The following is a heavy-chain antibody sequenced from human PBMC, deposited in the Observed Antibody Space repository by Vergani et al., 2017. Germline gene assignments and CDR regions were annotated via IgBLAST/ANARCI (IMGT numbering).Heavy chain of an antibody. CDR1: GGSVSSGSYY. Sequence: QVQLQESGPGLVKPSETLSLTCTVSGGSVSSGSYYWSWIRQPAGKGLEWIGYIYYSGSTNYNPSLKSRVTISVDTSKNSLYLQMNSLRAEDTAVYYCATRTPESFDWLLSHYYYYMDVWGKGTTVTVSS. CDR2: IYYSGST. D-gene: IGHD3-9*01. CDR3: ATRTPESFDWLLSHYYYYMDV. V-gene: IGHV4-61*10. J-gene: IGHJ6*03.